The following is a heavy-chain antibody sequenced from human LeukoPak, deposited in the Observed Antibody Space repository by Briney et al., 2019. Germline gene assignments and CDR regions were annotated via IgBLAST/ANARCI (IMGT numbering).Heavy chain of an antibody. CDR1: GFTFSSYE. CDR3: ARERNYYDSSGYEPY. J-gene: IGHJ4*02. V-gene: IGHV3-48*03. Sequence: PGGSLRLSCAASGFTFSSYEMNWVRQAPGKGLEWVSYISSSGSTIYYADSVKGRFTISRDNAKNSLYLQMNSLRAEDTAVYYCARERNYYDSSGYEPYWGQGTLVIVSS. CDR2: ISSSGSTI. D-gene: IGHD3-22*01.